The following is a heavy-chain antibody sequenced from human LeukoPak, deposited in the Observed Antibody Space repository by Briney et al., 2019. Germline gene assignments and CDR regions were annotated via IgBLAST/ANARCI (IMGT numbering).Heavy chain of an antibody. V-gene: IGHV3-21*01. CDR2: ISSSSSHI. CDR1: GFTFSSYS. D-gene: IGHD1-26*01. Sequence: GGSLRLSGAASGFTFSSYSMNWVRQAPGKGLEWVSSISSSSSHIYYADSVKGRLTISRDNAKNSLYLQMNSLRDDDTAVYYCAKGEDQFRGYLDAWGKGTTVTVSS. CDR3: AKGEDQFRGYLDA. J-gene: IGHJ6*03.